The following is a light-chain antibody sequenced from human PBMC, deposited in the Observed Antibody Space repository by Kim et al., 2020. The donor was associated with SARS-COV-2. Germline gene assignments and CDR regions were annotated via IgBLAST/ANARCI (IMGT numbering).Light chain of an antibody. J-gene: IGKJ2*01. V-gene: IGKV3-20*01. CDR3: QRHGRPPYI. CDR1: QSVTDNA. Sequence: EIVLTQSPGTLSLSPGETATLSCRASQSVTDNALGWDQHKPGQAPRLLIYDAFKRVTGIPDRFSGSGSGTDFTLTITRLEPEDCAVYYCQRHGRPPYISGQGTNLEI. CDR2: DAF.